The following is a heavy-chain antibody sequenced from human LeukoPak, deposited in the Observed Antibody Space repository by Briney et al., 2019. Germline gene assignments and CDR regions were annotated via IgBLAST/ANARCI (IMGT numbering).Heavy chain of an antibody. V-gene: IGHV3-30*02. CDR2: IRYDGSNK. D-gene: IGHD2-15*01. CDR3: ARDSPDCSGGSCYVGYAFDI. J-gene: IGHJ3*02. Sequence: TGGSLRLSCAASGFTFSSYGMHWVRQAPGKGLEWVAFIRYDGSNKYYADSVKGRFTISRDNAKNSLYLQMNSLRAEDTAVYYCARDSPDCSGGSCYVGYAFDIWGQGTMVTVSS. CDR1: GFTFSSYG.